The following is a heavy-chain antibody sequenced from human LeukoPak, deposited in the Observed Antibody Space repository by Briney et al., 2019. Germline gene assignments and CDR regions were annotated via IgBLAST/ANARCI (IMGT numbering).Heavy chain of an antibody. D-gene: IGHD3-22*01. V-gene: IGHV4-4*07. CDR1: GGSISSYY. CDR2: IYTSGST. J-gene: IGHJ4*02. Sequence: PSETLSLTCTVSGGSISSYYWSWIRQPAGKGLEWIGRIYTSGSTNYNPSLKSRVTMSVDTSKNQFSLKLSSVTAADTAVYYCARGGHYYGSSGYFDYWGQGTLVTVSS. CDR3: ARGGHYYGSSGYFDY.